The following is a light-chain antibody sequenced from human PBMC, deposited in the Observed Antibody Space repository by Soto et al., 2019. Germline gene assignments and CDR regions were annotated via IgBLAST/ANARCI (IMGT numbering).Light chain of an antibody. Sequence: QSALTQPASVSGSPGQSLTISCTGSTSDIGVYNYVSWYQQHPGKAPILLIYDVSYRPSGISDRFSGSKSGNTASLTISGLQPEDEADYYCSSYGASSTLFGGGTKLTVL. CDR3: SSYGASSTL. CDR2: DVS. J-gene: IGLJ2*01. CDR1: TSDIGVYNY. V-gene: IGLV2-14*03.